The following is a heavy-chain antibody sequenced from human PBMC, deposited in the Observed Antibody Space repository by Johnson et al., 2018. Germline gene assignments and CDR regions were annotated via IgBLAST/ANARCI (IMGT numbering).Heavy chain of an antibody. Sequence: QVQLVQSEAEVKKPGASVKVSCKASGYTFTSYDINWVRQATGQGLEWMGWMNPNSGNTGYAQKFQGRVTMTRNTSISTAYMELSSLRAGDTAVYYCGKDKGPQGFLTYCSGGSCPFGYFQHWGQGTLVTVSS. D-gene: IGHD2-15*01. CDR3: GKDKGPQGFLTYCSGGSCPFGYFQH. CDR1: GYTFTSYD. V-gene: IGHV1-8*01. J-gene: IGHJ1*01. CDR2: MNPNSGNT.